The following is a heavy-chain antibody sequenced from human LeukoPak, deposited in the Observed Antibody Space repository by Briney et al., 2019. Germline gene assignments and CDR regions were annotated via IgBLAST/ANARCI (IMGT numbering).Heavy chain of an antibody. CDR1: GGTFSSYA. V-gene: IGHV1-69*13. D-gene: IGHD3-9*01. CDR3: ARPQEDTYYDILTGLSDDAFDI. Sequence: GASVKVSCKASGGTFSSYAISWVRQAPGQGLEWMGGIIPIFGTANYAQKFQGRVTITADESTSTAYMELSSLRSEDTAVYYCARPQEDTYYDILTGLSDDAFDIWGQGTMVTVSS. CDR2: IIPIFGTA. J-gene: IGHJ3*02.